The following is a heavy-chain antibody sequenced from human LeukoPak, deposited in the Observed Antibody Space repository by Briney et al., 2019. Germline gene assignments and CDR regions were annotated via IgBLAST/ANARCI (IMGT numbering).Heavy chain of an antibody. D-gene: IGHD2-21*02. Sequence: ASVKVSCKASGCTFTSYAMNRVRQAPGPGLEWMGWTNTNTGNPTYAQGFTGRFVFSLDTSVSTAYLQISSLKAEDTAVYYCARGVTRFDYWGQGTLVTVSS. CDR3: ARGVTRFDY. CDR2: TNTNTGNP. J-gene: IGHJ4*02. CDR1: GCTFTSYA. V-gene: IGHV7-4-1*02.